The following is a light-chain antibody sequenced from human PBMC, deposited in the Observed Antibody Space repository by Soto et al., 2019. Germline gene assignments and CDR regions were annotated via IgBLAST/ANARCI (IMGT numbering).Light chain of an antibody. V-gene: IGKV3-15*01. CDR3: QQYNNWPPLWT. J-gene: IGKJ1*01. Sequence: MTQSPSTLPASVGDRVTITCRASQSISNWLAWYQQKPGQAPRLLIYGASTRATGIPARFSGSGSGTEFTLTISSLQSEDFAVYYCQQYNNWPPLWTFGQGTKVDIK. CDR1: QSISNW. CDR2: GAS.